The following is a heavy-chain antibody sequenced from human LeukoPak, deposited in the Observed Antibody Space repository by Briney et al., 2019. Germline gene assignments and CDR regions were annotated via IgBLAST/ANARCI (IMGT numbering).Heavy chain of an antibody. CDR3: AREYSSWHLNWFDP. V-gene: IGHV4-39*07. CDR1: GGSISNSSYY. D-gene: IGHD5-18*01. CDR2: IYHSGST. Sequence: SETLSLTCTVSGGSISNSSYYWGWIRQPPGKGLEWIGSIYHSGSTYYNPSLKSRVTISVDTSKNQFSLKLSSVTAADTAVYYCAREYSSWHLNWFDPWGQGTLVTVSS. J-gene: IGHJ5*02.